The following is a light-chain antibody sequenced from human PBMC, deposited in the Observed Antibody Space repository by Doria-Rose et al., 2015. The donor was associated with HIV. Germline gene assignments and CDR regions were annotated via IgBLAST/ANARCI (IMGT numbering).Light chain of an antibody. J-gene: IGKJ3*01. CDR1: QSLLYTSKNY. V-gene: IGKV4-1*01. Sequence: DIRVTQSPESLGMSLGERATLNCESNQSLLYTSKNYLAWYQQKPGQPPKLLIYWASTRQSGVPARFSGSGSGTDFTLTISSLEAEDVAVHYCQQYYDTPSFGPGTTVDIK. CDR3: QQYYDTPS. CDR2: WAS.